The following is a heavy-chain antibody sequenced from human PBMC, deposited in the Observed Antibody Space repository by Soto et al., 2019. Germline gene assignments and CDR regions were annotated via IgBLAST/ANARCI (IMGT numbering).Heavy chain of an antibody. Sequence: PSETLSLTCTGSGGSISSYYWSWIRQPPGKGLEWIGYIYYSGSTNYNPSLKSRVTISVDTSKNQFSLKLSSVTAADTAVYYCARARYDSSGYFYFDYWGQGTLVTVS. V-gene: IGHV4-59*01. CDR2: IYYSGST. J-gene: IGHJ4*02. CDR3: ARARYDSSGYFYFDY. CDR1: GGSISSYY. D-gene: IGHD3-22*01.